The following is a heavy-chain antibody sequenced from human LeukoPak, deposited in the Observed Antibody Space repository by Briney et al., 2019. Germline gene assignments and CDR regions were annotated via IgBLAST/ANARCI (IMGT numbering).Heavy chain of an antibody. J-gene: IGHJ6*03. D-gene: IGHD3-10*01. V-gene: IGHV3-21*01. CDR3: AREGSITYYMDV. Sequence: GGSLRVSCAASGFTFSSYSMNWVRQAPGKGLEWVSSISSSSNYIYYADSVKGRFTISRDNAKNSLYLQMNSLRAEDTAVYYCAREGSITYYMDVWGKGTTVTISS. CDR2: ISSSSNYI. CDR1: GFTFSSYS.